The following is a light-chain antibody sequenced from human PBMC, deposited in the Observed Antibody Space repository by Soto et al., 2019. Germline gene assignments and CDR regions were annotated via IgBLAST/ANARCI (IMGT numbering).Light chain of an antibody. CDR1: SSDVGGYNY. V-gene: IGLV2-8*01. CDR3: SSYAGSHNWV. J-gene: IGLJ3*02. Sequence: QSALTQPPSASGSPGQSVTISCTGTSSDVGGYNYVSWYQHHPGKAPKLMIYEVSKRPSGVPDRFSGSKSGNTASLTVSGLQAADEADYYCSSYAGSHNWVFGGGTKLTVL. CDR2: EVS.